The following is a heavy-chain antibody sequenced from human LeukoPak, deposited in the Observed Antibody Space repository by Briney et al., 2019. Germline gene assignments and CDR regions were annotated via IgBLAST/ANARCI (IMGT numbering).Heavy chain of an antibody. CDR2: IYYSGST. V-gene: IGHV4-30-4*01. CDR3: ARGDGYNSPYFDY. CDR1: GGSISSGDYY. D-gene: IGHD5-24*01. Sequence: PSETLSLTCTVSGGSISSGDYYWSWIRQPPGKGLEWIGYIYYSGSTYYNPSLKSRVTISVDTSKNQFSLKLSSVTAADTAVYYCARGDGYNSPYFDYWGQGTLVTVSS. J-gene: IGHJ4*02.